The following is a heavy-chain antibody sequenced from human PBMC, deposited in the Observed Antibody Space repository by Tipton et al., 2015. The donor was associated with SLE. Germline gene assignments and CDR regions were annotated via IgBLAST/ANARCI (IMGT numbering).Heavy chain of an antibody. V-gene: IGHV3-23*04. J-gene: IGHJ4*02. CDR1: GITFSSYA. CDR3: ARERIAARRPLEY. D-gene: IGHD6-6*01. CDR2: ISGSGMTT. Sequence: QLVQSGGGLVQPGGSLRLSCAASGITFSSYAMSWARQAPGKGLEWVSGISGSGMTTYYADSVKGRFTISRDNSKNMLYLQMDSLKAEDTAVYYCARERIAARRPLEYWGQGSLVSVSS.